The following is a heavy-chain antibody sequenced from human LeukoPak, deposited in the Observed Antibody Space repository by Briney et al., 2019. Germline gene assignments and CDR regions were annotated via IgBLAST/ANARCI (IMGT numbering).Heavy chain of an antibody. V-gene: IGHV3-30*18. CDR1: GFTLSRYG. CDR2: ISYDGSNK. Sequence: GALRLSCAASGFTLSRYGMHWVRQAPGKGLEWVAVISYDGSNKYYADPVKGRFTISRDNSKTTLYLQMNSLRAEDTAVYYCAKDTYYYDSSGYYYVNYWGQGTLVTVSS. J-gene: IGHJ4*02. CDR3: AKDTYYYDSSGYYYVNY. D-gene: IGHD3-22*01.